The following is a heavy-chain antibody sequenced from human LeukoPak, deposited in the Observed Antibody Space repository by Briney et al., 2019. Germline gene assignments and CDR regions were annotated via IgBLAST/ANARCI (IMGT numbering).Heavy chain of an antibody. CDR3: ARSGLGIQLPRY. V-gene: IGHV3-74*01. CDR1: GFTFSSYW. J-gene: IGHJ4*02. Sequence: GGSLRLSCAASGFTFSSYWMPWVRQAPGKGLVWVSRINSDGSSTSYADSVKGRFTISRDNAKNTLYLQMNSLRAEDTAVYYCARSGLGIQLPRYWGQGTLVTVSS. D-gene: IGHD5-18*01. CDR2: INSDGSST.